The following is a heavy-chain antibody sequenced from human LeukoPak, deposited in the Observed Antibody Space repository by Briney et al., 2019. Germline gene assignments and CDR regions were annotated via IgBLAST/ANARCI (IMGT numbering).Heavy chain of an antibody. CDR3: AGEPPHCGGDCFSLLDN. CDR1: GFTFNSYS. CDR2: ISGSGGHT. V-gene: IGHV3-23*01. Sequence: PGGSLRLSCAASGFTFNSYSMSWVRQAPGKGLEWVSLISGSGGHTYYADSVKGRFTISRDDSKNTLYLEMNNLRAEDTAVFYCAGEPPHCGGDCFSLLDNWGQGTLVTVSS. D-gene: IGHD2-21*02. J-gene: IGHJ4*02.